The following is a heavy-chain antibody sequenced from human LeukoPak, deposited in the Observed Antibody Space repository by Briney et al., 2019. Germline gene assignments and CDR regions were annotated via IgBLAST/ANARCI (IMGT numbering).Heavy chain of an antibody. J-gene: IGHJ4*02. CDR2: IYYSGST. CDR1: GGSISSSSYY. D-gene: IGHD3-22*01. Sequence: SETLSLTCTVSGGSISSSSYYLGWIRQPPGKGLEWIVSIYYSGSTYYNPSLKSRVTISVDTSKNQFSLKLSSVTAADTAVYYCAGRITYYYDSSGYLWGQGTLVTVSS. V-gene: IGHV4-39*01. CDR3: AGRITYYYDSSGYL.